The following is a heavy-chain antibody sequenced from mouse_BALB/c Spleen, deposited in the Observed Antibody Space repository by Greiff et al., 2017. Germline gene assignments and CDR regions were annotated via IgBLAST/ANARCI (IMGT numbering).Heavy chain of an antibody. CDR2: ISSGGSYT. V-gene: IGHV5-9-4*01. Sequence: EVKLMESGGGLVKPGGSLKLSCAASGFTFSSYAMSWVRQSPEKRLEWVAEISSGGSYTYYPDTVTGRFTISRDNAKNTLYLEMSSLRSEDTAMYYCAREQKGAMDYWGQGTSVTVSS. J-gene: IGHJ4*01. CDR3: AREQKGAMDY. CDR1: GFTFSSYA.